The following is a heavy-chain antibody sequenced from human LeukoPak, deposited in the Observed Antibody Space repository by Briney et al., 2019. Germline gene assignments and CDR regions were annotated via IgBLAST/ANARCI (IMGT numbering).Heavy chain of an antibody. D-gene: IGHD1-1*01. Sequence: GASVKVSCKASGGTFNSNAISLVRQAPGQGLEWMGRIIPIFGTTNYAQKFQGRVTITADESTSTAYMELSSLTSEDTAVYYCARDHPFNTNLLDYWGQGTLVTVSS. CDR2: IIPIFGTT. V-gene: IGHV1-69*15. CDR3: ARDHPFNTNLLDY. CDR1: GGTFNSNA. J-gene: IGHJ4*02.